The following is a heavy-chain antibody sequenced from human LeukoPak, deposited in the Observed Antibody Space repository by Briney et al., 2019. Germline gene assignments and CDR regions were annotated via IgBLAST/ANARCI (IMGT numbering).Heavy chain of an antibody. CDR3: ARANYYDSSGHFLSHDY. V-gene: IGHV4-4*02. CDR1: GGSISSSNW. CDR2: IYHSGST. Sequence: SETLSLTCAVSGGSISSSNWWSWVRQPPGKGLEWIGEIYHSGSTNYNPSLKSRVTISVDKSKNQFSLKLSSVTAADTAVYYCARANYYDSSGHFLSHDYWGQGTLVTVSS. D-gene: IGHD3-22*01. J-gene: IGHJ4*02.